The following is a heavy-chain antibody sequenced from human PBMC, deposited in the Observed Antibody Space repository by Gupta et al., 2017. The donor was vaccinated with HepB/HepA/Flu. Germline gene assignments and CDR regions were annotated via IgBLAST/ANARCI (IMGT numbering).Heavy chain of an antibody. D-gene: IGHD3-22*01. CDR1: GCSISSYY. CDR3: ARVFWSYDSSGYAIYWYFDL. J-gene: IGHJ2*01. Sequence: QVQLQESGPGLVKPSETLSLTCTVSGCSISSYYWSWIRQPPGKGLEWIGYIYYSGSTNYNPSLKSRVTISVDTSKNQFSLKLSSVTAADTAVYYCARVFWSYDSSGYAIYWYFDLWGRGTLVTVSS. V-gene: IGHV4-59*01. CDR2: IYYSGST.